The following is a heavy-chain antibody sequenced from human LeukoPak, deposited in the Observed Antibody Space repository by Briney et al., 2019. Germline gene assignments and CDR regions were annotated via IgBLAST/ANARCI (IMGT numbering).Heavy chain of an antibody. J-gene: IGHJ5*02. CDR2: ISSTSSTK. V-gene: IGHV3-48*01. Sequence: GGSLRLSCAASGFTFSSYTMNWVRQAPGKGLEWVSSISSTSSTKFYADSVKGRFTISRDNSKNTLYLQMNSLRAEDTAVYYCARDRITMVRGVINHWFDPWGQGTLVTVSS. D-gene: IGHD3-10*01. CDR1: GFTFSSYT. CDR3: ARDRITMVRGVINHWFDP.